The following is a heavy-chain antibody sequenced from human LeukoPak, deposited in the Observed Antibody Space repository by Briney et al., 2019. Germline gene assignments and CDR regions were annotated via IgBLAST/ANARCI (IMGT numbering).Heavy chain of an antibody. J-gene: IGHJ3*02. V-gene: IGHV3-23*01. Sequence: GGPLTVSCAASGFTFSNYAITGLRQAPRKGLEWVAKISGRWCATDHPDSVKGRFTIPRNHSKNTLYMQINSLRAEDTAVYCCAREIFYGDYPSGDAFDNWGQGTMVTVSS. CDR3: AREIFYGDYPSGDAFDN. CDR2: ISGRWCAT. D-gene: IGHD4-17*01. CDR1: GFTFSNYA.